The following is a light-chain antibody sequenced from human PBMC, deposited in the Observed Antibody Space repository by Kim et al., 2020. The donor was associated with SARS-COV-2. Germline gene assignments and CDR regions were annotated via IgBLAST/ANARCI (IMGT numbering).Light chain of an antibody. CDR3: QQRSRWPIT. CDR1: QSVTGE. J-gene: IGKJ5*01. V-gene: IGKV3-11*01. Sequence: LAPGERANIPCRASQSVTGELAWYQEKPGQPPRLLIYDASHSATGIPARFSGSGSGTDFTLTISSLEPGDTAVYYCQQRSRWPITFGQGTRLEIK. CDR2: DAS.